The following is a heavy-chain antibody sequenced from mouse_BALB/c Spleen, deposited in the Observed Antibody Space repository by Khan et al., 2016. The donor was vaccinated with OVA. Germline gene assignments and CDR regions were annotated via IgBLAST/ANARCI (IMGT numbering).Heavy chain of an antibody. CDR1: GYTFTSYT. V-gene: IGHV1-4*01. D-gene: IGHD2-14*01. CDR2: INPSNGYT. Sequence: QVQLKESGAELARPGASVKMSCKASGYTFTSYTIHWIKKRPGQGLEWIGYINPSNGYTNYNQKFKDKATLTTDKSSTTAYLQLSSLTAATSAVENCVRNGSYHRNDGWFAYWGQGTLVTVSA. CDR3: VRNGSYHRNDGWFAY. J-gene: IGHJ3*01.